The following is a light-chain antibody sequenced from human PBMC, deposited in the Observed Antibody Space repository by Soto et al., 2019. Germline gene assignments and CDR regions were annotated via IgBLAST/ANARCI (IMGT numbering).Light chain of an antibody. Sequence: QSALTQPASVSGSPGQSITISCTGTSSDVGSYNLVSWYQQHPGKAPKLMIYEGSKRPSGVSNRFSGSKSGNTASLTISGLKAEDEADYYCCSYAGNYIYVFGTGTKLTVL. CDR2: EGS. J-gene: IGLJ1*01. CDR3: CSYAGNYIYV. V-gene: IGLV2-23*01. CDR1: SSDVGSYNL.